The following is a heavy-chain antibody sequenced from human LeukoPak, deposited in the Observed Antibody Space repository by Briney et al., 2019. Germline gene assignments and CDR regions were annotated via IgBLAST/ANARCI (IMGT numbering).Heavy chain of an antibody. Sequence: GGSLRLSCAASGFGFSGYGMHWVRQTPGKGLEWVAFIRYDGSTKDYADSVRGRFTISRDNSKNTLYLQMNSLRAEDTAVYYCAKDIYSGSYYESDYWGQGTLVTVSS. CDR3: AKDIYSGSYYESDY. V-gene: IGHV3-30*02. D-gene: IGHD1-26*01. CDR2: IRYDGSTK. J-gene: IGHJ4*02. CDR1: GFGFSGYG.